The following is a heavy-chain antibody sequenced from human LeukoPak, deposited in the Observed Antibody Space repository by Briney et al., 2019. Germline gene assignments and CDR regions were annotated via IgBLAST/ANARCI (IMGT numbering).Heavy chain of an antibody. CDR3: ARAQTTGFGESLHY. V-gene: IGHV1-2*02. Sequence: ASVKVSCKASGYTFTGYYMHWVRQAPGQGLEWMGWINPNSGGTNYSQKLQGRVNMAMDTSISTAYMELSRLRSDDTAVYYCARAQTTGFGESLHYWGQGTLVTVSS. D-gene: IGHD3-10*01. J-gene: IGHJ4*02. CDR1: GYTFTGYY. CDR2: INPNSGGT.